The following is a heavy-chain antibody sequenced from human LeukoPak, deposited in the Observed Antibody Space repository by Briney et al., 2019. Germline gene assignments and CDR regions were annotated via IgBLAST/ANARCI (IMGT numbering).Heavy chain of an antibody. CDR2: IYHSGST. J-gene: IGHJ4*02. CDR1: GGSISTYF. V-gene: IGHV4-59*01. Sequence: PSETLSLTCTVSGGSISTYFWSWIRQPPGKGLEWIGYIYHSGSTNYNPSLKSRVTISVDASRSQFSLKLSSVTAADTAVYYCARGKYRIATDWGQGTLVTVSS. D-gene: IGHD6-13*01. CDR3: ARGKYRIATD.